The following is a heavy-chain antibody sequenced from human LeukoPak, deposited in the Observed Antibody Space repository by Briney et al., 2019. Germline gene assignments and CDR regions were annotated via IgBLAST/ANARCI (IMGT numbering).Heavy chain of an antibody. Sequence: GESLNMSCKGSGYSFSTYWLGWVRQMPGKGLEWMGIIYPFDSDTRYSPSFQGLVTISADKSINTAYLQWSSLKASDTAMYFCARSPVAGSPFDYWGQGSLVTVSS. V-gene: IGHV5-51*01. CDR2: IYPFDSDT. D-gene: IGHD6-19*01. J-gene: IGHJ4*02. CDR3: ARSPVAGSPFDY. CDR1: GYSFSTYW.